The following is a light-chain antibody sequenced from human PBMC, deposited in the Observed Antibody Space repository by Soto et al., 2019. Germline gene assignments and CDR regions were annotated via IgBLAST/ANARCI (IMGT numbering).Light chain of an antibody. J-gene: IGKJ1*01. V-gene: IGKV3-15*01. CDR3: QQYNDWPTWT. CDR1: QSVRSN. CDR2: GAF. Sequence: MKEAPATQSVSRPKRATLSCRASQSVRSNLAWYQQKPGQAPRLLIYGAFTRATGIPARFSGSGSETEFTLTISSLHAEDSAVYFCQQYNDWPTWTFGQGTKLDIK.